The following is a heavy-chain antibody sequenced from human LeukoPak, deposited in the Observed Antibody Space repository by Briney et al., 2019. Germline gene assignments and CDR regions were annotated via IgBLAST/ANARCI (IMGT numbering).Heavy chain of an antibody. J-gene: IGHJ4*02. CDR2: IRYDGSNK. D-gene: IGHD4-17*01. CDR3: AKDRVRYDYGDYFFGY. CDR1: GFTFSSYA. Sequence: GGSLRLSCAASGFTFSSYAMHWVRQAPGKGLEWVAFIRYDGSNKYYADSVKGRFTISRDNSKNTLYLQMNSLRAEDTAVYYCAKDRVRYDYGDYFFGYWGQGTLVTVSS. V-gene: IGHV3-30*02.